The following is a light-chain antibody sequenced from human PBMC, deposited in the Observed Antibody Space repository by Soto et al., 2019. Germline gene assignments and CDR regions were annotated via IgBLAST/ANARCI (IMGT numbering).Light chain of an antibody. CDR1: SSDVGGYNF. V-gene: IGLV2-8*01. CDR2: EVS. Sequence: QSVLTQPPTASGSPGQSVTISCTGTSSDVGGYNFVSWYQQHPGKAPKLIIYEVSKRPSGVPDRFSGSKSGNTASLTVSGLQAEDEADYYRGSYAGSIPFVFGTGTKLTVL. J-gene: IGLJ1*01. CDR3: GSYAGSIPFV.